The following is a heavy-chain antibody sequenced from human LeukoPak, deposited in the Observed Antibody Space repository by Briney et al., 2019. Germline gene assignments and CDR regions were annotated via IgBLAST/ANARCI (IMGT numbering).Heavy chain of an antibody. CDR3: ARDHWLVTYYYYGIDV. V-gene: IGHV3-21*01. Sequence: GGSLRLSCAASGFTFSSYSMNWVRQAPGKGLEWVSSISSSSSYIYYADSVKGRFTISRDNAKNSLYLQMNSLRAEDTAVYYCARDHWLVTYYYYGIDVWGQGTTVTVSS. J-gene: IGHJ6*02. D-gene: IGHD6-19*01. CDR2: ISSSSSYI. CDR1: GFTFSSYS.